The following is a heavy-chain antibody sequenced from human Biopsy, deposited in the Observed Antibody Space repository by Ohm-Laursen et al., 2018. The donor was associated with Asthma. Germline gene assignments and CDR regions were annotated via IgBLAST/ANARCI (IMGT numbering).Heavy chain of an antibody. CDR1: GFTFSDSY. CDR2: IGSTRLYT. CDR3: ARHLSPGYHHYAMDV. V-gene: IGHV3-11*06. D-gene: IGHD3-16*02. J-gene: IGHJ6*02. Sequence: SLRLSYAASGFTFSDSYMSWIRQAPGKGLEWISYIGSTRLYTNSADSVKGRFSVSKDNAKNSLYLHMNSLRVEDTAVYYCARHLSPGYHHYAMDVWGQGTTVTVSS.